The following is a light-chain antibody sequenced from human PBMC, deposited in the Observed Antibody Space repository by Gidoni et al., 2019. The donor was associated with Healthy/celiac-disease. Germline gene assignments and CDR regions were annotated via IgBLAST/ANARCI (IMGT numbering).Light chain of an antibody. CDR1: QSISSN. CDR2: GAS. V-gene: IGKV3-15*01. CDR3: QQYNNWPPT. J-gene: IGKJ1*01. Sequence: EIVMTQSPATLSVSPGERATLSCSASQSISSNLAWYQHKPGQAPRLLIYGASTRATGIPARFSGSGSGTEFTLTSSSLQSADFAVYYCQQYNNWPPTFGQGTKVEIK.